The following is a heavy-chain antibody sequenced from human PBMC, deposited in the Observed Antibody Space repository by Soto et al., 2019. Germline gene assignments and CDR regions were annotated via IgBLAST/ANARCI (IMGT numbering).Heavy chain of an antibody. Sequence: EVQLLESGGGLVQPGGSLRLSCAASGFTFSSYAMSWVRQAPGQGLEWVSAISGSGGSTYYADSVKGRFTISRDNSKNTLYLQMNSLRAEDTAVYYCAKDKLWGGRGYGDRYWGQGTLVTVSS. V-gene: IGHV3-23*01. D-gene: IGHD4-17*01. CDR1: GFTFSSYA. J-gene: IGHJ4*02. CDR3: AKDKLWGGRGYGDRY. CDR2: ISGSGGST.